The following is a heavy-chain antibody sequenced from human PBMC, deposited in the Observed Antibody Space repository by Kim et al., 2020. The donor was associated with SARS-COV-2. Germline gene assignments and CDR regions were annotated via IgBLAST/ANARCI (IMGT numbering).Heavy chain of an antibody. V-gene: IGHV3-23*01. Sequence: DSVKGRFTISRDNSKNTLYLQMNSLRAEDTAVYYCARIVVVPAALSRFDPWGQGTLVTVSS. J-gene: IGHJ5*02. D-gene: IGHD2-2*01. CDR3: ARIVVVPAALSRFDP.